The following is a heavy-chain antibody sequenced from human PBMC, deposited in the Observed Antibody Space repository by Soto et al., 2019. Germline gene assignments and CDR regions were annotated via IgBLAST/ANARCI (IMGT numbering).Heavy chain of an antibody. J-gene: IGHJ4*02. CDR3: AREVSGWDYFDY. V-gene: IGHV3-30-3*01. CDR1: GFTFSSYA. CDR2: ISYDGSNK. Sequence: QVQLVESGGGVVQPGRSLRLSCAASGFTFSSYAMHWVRQAPGKGLEWVAGISYDGSNKYYADSVKGRFTISRDNSKNTLYLQMNSLRAEDTAVYYCAREVSGWDYFDYWGQGTLVTVSS. D-gene: IGHD6-19*01.